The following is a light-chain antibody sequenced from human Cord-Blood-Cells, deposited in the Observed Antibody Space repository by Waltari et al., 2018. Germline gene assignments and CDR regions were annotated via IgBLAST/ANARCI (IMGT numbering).Light chain of an antibody. CDR2: DVS. CDR1: SSDVGGYKC. Sequence: HSALTQPASVSGSPGKSINISCPGTSSDVGGYKCVSWYQHHPGKAPKRMIYDVSNRPSGVSNRFSGAKSGNTASLTISGLQAEDESDYYCSSYTSSSTLIFGGGTKLTVL. V-gene: IGLV2-14*03. CDR3: SSYTSSSTLI. J-gene: IGLJ2*01.